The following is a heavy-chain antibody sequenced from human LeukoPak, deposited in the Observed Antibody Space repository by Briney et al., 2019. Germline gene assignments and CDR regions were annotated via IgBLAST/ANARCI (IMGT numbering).Heavy chain of an antibody. D-gene: IGHD3-22*01. V-gene: IGHV1-18*01. J-gene: IGHJ4*02. CDR2: ISGYTGNT. CDR3: ARGGGYQDY. Sequence: GPVKVSCKSSGYTFTSYGISWVRQAPGQGLEWMGWISGYTGNTNYAQNLQGRVTMTTDTSTSTAYLELRSLRSDDTAVYYCARGGGYQDYWGQGTLVTVSS. CDR1: GYTFTSYG.